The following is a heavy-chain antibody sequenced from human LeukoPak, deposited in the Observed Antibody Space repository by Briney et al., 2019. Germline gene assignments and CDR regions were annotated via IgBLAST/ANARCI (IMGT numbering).Heavy chain of an antibody. V-gene: IGHV3-21*01. Sequence: GGSLRLSCAASGFTFSSYSMNWVRQAPGKGLEWVSSISSSSSYIYYADSVKGRFTISRDNAKNSLYLQMNSLRAEDTAVYYCARDPGHCSGGSCQYNYYYYMDVWGKGTTVTVSS. D-gene: IGHD2-15*01. J-gene: IGHJ6*03. CDR2: ISSSSSYI. CDR1: GFTFSSYS. CDR3: ARDPGHCSGGSCQYNYYYYMDV.